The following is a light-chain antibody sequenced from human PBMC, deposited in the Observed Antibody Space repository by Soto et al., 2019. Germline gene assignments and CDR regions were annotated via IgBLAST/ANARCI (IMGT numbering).Light chain of an antibody. CDR3: QYYGTSPKT. CDR2: GAS. V-gene: IGKV3-20*01. Sequence: EIVLTQSPGTLSLSPGERATLSCRASQSVSSRALAWYQQKPGQAPRRLIYGASSRATGIPDRCSGSGSGTDFTLTISRLEPEDFAVYYCQYYGTSPKTFGQGTKVEIK. CDR1: QSVSSRA. J-gene: IGKJ1*01.